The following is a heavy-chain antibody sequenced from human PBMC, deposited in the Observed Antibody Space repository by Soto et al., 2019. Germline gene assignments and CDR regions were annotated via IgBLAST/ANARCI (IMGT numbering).Heavy chain of an antibody. V-gene: IGHV3-33*01. D-gene: IGHD6-13*01. CDR2: IWYDGSNK. CDR3: ARDSIAAAGSYYYYYGMDV. CDR1: GFTFSSYG. Sequence: QVQLVESGGGVVQPGRSLRLSCAASGFTFSSYGMHWVRQAPGKGLEGVAVIWYDGSNKYYADSVKGRFTISRDNSKNTLYLQMNSLRAEDTAVYYCARDSIAAAGSYYYYYGMDVWGQGTTVTVSS. J-gene: IGHJ6*02.